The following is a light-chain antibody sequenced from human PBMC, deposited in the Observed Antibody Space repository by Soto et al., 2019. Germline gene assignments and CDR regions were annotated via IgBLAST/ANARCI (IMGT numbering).Light chain of an antibody. CDR1: QSGSSSY. Sequence: EIVLTQSPGTLSLSPGERATLSCRASQSGSSSYLAWYQQKPDQAPRVLIYGASSRATGIPDRFSGSGSGTDFTLTISRLEPEDFAVYYCQQYGSSPWTFGQGTKVEIK. CDR3: QQYGSSPWT. CDR2: GAS. J-gene: IGKJ1*01. V-gene: IGKV3-20*01.